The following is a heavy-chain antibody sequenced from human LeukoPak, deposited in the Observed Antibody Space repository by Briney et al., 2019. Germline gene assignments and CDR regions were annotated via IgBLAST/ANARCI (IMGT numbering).Heavy chain of an antibody. V-gene: IGHV4-59*01. CDR3: ARWLWEGAFDI. CDR1: GGSISSYY. D-gene: IGHD1-26*01. CDR2: IYYSGST. J-gene: IGHJ3*02. Sequence: SETLSLTCTVSGGSISSYYWSWIRQPPGKGLEWIGYIYYSGSTNYNPSLKSRVTISVDTSKNQFSLKLSSVTAADTAVYYCARWLWEGAFDIWGQGTMVTVSS.